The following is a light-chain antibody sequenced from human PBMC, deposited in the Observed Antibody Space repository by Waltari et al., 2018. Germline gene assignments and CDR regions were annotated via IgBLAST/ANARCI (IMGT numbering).Light chain of an antibody. CDR2: DAS. CDR1: QGISSR. CDR3: QQVNSFPRT. V-gene: IGKV1-12*01. J-gene: IGKJ1*01. Sequence: DIQMTQSPSSVSASVGDRVTLTCRASQGISSRLAWYQQKPGKAPKLLIYDASSLHSGVPSRFSGSGSGTDFTLTIRSLQPEDFATYYCQQVNSFPRTFGQGTEVEVK.